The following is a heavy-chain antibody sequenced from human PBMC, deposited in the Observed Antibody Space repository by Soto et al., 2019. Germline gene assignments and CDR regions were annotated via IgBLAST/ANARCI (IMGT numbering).Heavy chain of an antibody. CDR3: ARTAAAEVYYSAY. CDR2: TNAGNCNT. D-gene: IGHD6-13*01. Sequence: GASVKVSCKASGYPFTSYAMHWVRQAPGQRRECTERTNAGNCNTTYSQTCQGRVTITSHTSASTAYMELSRLRSEDTAVYYCARTAAAEVYYSAYWGQGTLVTVSS. V-gene: IGHV1-3*01. J-gene: IGHJ4*02. CDR1: GYPFTSYA.